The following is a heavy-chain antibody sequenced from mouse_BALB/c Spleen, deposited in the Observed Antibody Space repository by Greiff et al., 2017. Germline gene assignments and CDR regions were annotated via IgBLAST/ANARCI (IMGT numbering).Heavy chain of an antibody. CDR1: GYSITSDYA. CDR2: ISYSGST. J-gene: IGHJ3*01. V-gene: IGHV3-2*02. D-gene: IGHD1-2*01. CDR3: ARFTTATAY. Sequence: DVKLQESGPGLVKPSQSLSLTCTVTGYSITSDYAWNWIRQFPGNKLEWMGYISYSGSTSYNPSLKSRISITRDTSKNQFFLQLNSVTTEDTATYYCARFTTATAYWGQGTLVTVSA.